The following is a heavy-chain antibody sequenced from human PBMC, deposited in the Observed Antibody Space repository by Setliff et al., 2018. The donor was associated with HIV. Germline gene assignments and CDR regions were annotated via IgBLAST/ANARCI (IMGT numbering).Heavy chain of an antibody. J-gene: IGHJ3*01. D-gene: IGHD3-16*01. Sequence: SETLSLTCAVYGGSFSGFYWSWIRQPPGKGLEWIGEINHSGSTTYNPSLKSRVTISVDTSKNQLSLKLSSVTAADTAVYYCVGDPKTTTQVAFDFWGQGTMVTVS. CDR1: GGSFSGFY. CDR3: VGDPKTTTQVAFDF. CDR2: INHSGST. V-gene: IGHV4-34*01.